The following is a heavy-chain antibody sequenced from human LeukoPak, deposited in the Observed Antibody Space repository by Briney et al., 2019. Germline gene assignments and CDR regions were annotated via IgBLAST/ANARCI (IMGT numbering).Heavy chain of an antibody. CDR1: GFTFDDYA. D-gene: IGHD3-10*01. CDR3: AKGSATPYYFDY. V-gene: IGHV3-9*01. CDR2: ISWNSGSI. Sequence: GRSLRLSCAASGFTFDDYAMHWVRQAPGKGLEWGSGISWNSGSIGYADSVKGRFTISRDNAKNSLYLQMNSLRAEDTALYYCAKGSATPYYFDYCGQGTLVTVSS. J-gene: IGHJ4*02.